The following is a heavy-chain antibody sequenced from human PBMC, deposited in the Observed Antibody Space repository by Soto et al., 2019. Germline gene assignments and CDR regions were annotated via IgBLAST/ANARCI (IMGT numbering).Heavy chain of an antibody. J-gene: IGHJ6*02. V-gene: IGHV3-9*01. CDR2: ITWNGGTI. Sequence: HPGGSLRLSCAASGFAFDDYVMHWVRQPPGRGLEWVSGITWNGGTIRYVDSVKGRFTISRDNAKNSLYLQMNSLRAEDTAVYYCARLKCGEYDFWSGYCQPPYGMDVWGQGATVTVSS. D-gene: IGHD3-3*01. CDR3: ARLKCGEYDFWSGYCQPPYGMDV. CDR1: GFAFDDYV.